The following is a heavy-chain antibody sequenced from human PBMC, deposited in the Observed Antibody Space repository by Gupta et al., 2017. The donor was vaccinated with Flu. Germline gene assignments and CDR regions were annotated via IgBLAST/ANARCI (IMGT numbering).Heavy chain of an antibody. V-gene: IGHV3-9*01. CDR2: IMWNSDPI. J-gene: IGHJ6*02. D-gene: IGHD3-10*01. CDR1: GLTFEEHA. CDR3: GKDQTPGGLDV. Sequence: EVQLVESGGGLVQPGGSLRLPCTSGLTFEEHAMHWVRQAPGKGLEWVAAIMWNSDPIGYADSVKGRFTISRDSARTSVYLQMNSLRPEDTAVYYCGKDQTPGGLDVWGQGTTVTVSS.